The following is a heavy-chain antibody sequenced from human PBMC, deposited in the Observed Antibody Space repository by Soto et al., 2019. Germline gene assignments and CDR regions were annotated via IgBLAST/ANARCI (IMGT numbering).Heavy chain of an antibody. CDR3: ARWPQPRYTADPYAVDV. CDR2: IVPSLDTT. D-gene: IGHD3-16*02. V-gene: IGHV1-69*11. CDR1: GGTFSSSG. Sequence: QVHLVQSGTEVKKPGSSVKVSCKASGGTFSSSGFSWVRQAPGQGLEWMGMIVPSLDTTNYAQKFQARVTITADEVTSTAYMELRSPGSEDTAVYYCARWPQPRYTADPYAVDVWGQGTRVIVSS. J-gene: IGHJ6*02.